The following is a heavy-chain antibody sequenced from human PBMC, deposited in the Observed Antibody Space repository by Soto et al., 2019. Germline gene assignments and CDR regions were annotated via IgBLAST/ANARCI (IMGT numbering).Heavy chain of an antibody. CDR1: GYTFTSYA. D-gene: IGHD6-13*01. CDR2: INAGNGNT. V-gene: IGHV1-3*01. Sequence: GASVKVSCKASGYTFTSYAMHWVRQAPGQRLEWMGWINAGNGNTKYSQKFQGRVTITRDTSASTAYMELSSLRSEDTAVYYCAREAAAGFKYYGMDVWGQGTTVTVSS. J-gene: IGHJ6*02. CDR3: AREAAAGFKYYGMDV.